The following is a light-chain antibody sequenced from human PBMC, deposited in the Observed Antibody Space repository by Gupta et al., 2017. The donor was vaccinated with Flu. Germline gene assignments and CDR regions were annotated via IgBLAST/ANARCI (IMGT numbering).Light chain of an antibody. CDR1: SSDVGGYNY. CDR2: EVS. Sequence: QSALTQPASVSGSPGQSITISCTGTSSDVGGYNYFSWYQQHPGKAPKLMIYEVSKRPSGGSNRFSGSKSGNTASLTISGRQTEDEADYYCSSDTSSSTVVFGGGTKLTVL. CDR3: SSDTSSSTVV. J-gene: IGLJ2*01. V-gene: IGLV2-14*01.